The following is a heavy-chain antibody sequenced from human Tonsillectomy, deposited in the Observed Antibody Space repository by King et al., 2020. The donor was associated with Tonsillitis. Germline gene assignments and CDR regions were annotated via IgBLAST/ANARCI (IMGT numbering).Heavy chain of an antibody. D-gene: IGHD2-15*01. V-gene: IGHV4-39*01. CDR3: ATYYATPGAKPGGFDP. CDR1: GGSISSSSCY. CDR2: MYYSGST. Sequence: QLQESGPGLVKPSETLSLTCTVSGGSISSSSCYWGWIRQPPGKGLEWIATMYYSGSTYYNPSLKSRVTISVDTSKNQLSLKLSSVTAADTAVYYCATYYATPGAKPGGFDPWGQGTLVTVSS. J-gene: IGHJ5*02.